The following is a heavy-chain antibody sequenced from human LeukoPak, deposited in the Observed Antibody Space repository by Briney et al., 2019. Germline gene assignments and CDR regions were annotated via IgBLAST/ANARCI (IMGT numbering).Heavy chain of an antibody. CDR1: GFTFSSYG. CDR3: ARMRYSSTPFYYYGMDV. D-gene: IGHD6-13*01. J-gene: IGHJ6*02. V-gene: IGHV3-33*01. CDR2: IWYDGSNK. Sequence: PGRSLRLSCAASGFTFSSYGMHWVRQAPGKGLEWVAVIWYDGSNKYYADSVKGRFTISRDNSKNTLYLQMNSLRAEDTAVYYCARMRYSSTPFYYYGMDVWGQGTTVTVSS.